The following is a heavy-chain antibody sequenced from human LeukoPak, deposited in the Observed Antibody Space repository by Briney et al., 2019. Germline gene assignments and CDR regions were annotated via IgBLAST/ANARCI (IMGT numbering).Heavy chain of an antibody. CDR1: GGSISSHY. CDR3: ARDETRSSGDYHYYMHV. J-gene: IGHJ6*03. D-gene: IGHD6-6*01. CDR2: IYYSGST. Sequence: SETLSLTCIVSGGSISSHYWSWIRQPPGKGLGWIGFIYYSGSTNYNPSFQSRVTISVDTSKSQFSLKLRSVPAADTAVYYCARDETRSSGDYHYYMHVWGKGTTVTVPS. V-gene: IGHV4-59*11.